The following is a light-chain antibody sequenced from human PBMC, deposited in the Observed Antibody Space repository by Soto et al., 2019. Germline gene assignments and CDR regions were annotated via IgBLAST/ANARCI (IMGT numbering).Light chain of an antibody. CDR1: QSISSW. V-gene: IGKV1-5*01. J-gene: IGKJ1*01. Sequence: DIQMTQSPSTLSASVGDRVTITCRASQSISSWLAWYHQKPGKAPKLLIYDASSLESGVPSRFSGSGSGTEFTLSISSLQPDDFATYYCQQYNNYPTFGQGNKVEIK. CDR3: QQYNNYPT. CDR2: DAS.